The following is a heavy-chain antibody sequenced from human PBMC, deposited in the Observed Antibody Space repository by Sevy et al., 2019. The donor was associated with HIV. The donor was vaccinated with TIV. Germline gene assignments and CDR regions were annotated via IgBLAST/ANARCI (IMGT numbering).Heavy chain of an antibody. CDR2: TYFRSEWYN. CDR3: ARDQILYYGSGSFDY. CDR1: GDSVSSNSAA. D-gene: IGHD3-10*01. V-gene: IGHV6-1*01. J-gene: IGHJ4*02. Sequence: SQTLSLTCAISGDSVSSNSAAWNWIRQSPSRGLEWLGRTYFRSEWYNDYAISVKGRMSISPDTSKNRFSLQLNSVTPEDTAVYYCARDQILYYGSGSFDYWGQGTLVTVSS.